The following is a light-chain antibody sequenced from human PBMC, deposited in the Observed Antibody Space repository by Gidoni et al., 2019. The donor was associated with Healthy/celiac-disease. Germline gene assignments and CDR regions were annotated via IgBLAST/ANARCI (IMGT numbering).Light chain of an antibody. CDR1: QSVSSN. J-gene: IGKJ4*01. CDR3: QQYNNWPLT. CDR2: GAS. V-gene: IGKV3-15*01. Sequence: EIVMTQSPATLSVSPGERATLSCRASQSVSSNLAWYQRKPGQAPRPLIYGASTRATGIPARFSGSGSGTEFTLTISSLQSEDFAVYYCQQYNNWPLTFXGXTKVEIK.